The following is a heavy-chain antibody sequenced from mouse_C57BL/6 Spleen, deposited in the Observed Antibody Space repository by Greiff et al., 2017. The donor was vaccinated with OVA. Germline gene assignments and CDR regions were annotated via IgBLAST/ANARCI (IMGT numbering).Heavy chain of an antibody. CDR1: GYTFTGYW. CDR3: ASAYYDGSSYDFAY. V-gene: IGHV1-9*01. CDR2: ILPGSGST. J-gene: IGHJ3*01. D-gene: IGHD1-1*01. Sequence: VKLLESGAELMKPGASVKLSCKATGYTFTGYWIEWVKQRPGHGLEWIGEILPGSGSTNYNEKFKGKATFTADTSSNTAYMQRSSLTTEDSAIYYCASAYYDGSSYDFAYWGQGTLVTVSA.